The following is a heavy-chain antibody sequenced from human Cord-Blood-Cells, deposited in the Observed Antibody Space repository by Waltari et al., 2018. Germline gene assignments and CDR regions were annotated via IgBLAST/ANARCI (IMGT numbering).Heavy chain of an antibody. V-gene: IGHV4-39*07. CDR3: ARPGRAAGTDFDY. D-gene: IGHD6-13*01. CDR2: IYYSGST. CDR1: GGSISSSSYY. J-gene: IGHJ4*01. Sequence: QLQLQESGPGLVKPSETLSLTCTVSGGSISSSSYYWGWIRQPPGKGLEWIGSIYYSGSTYYNPSLKSRVTISVDTSKNQFSLKLSSVTAADTAVYYCARPGRAAGTDFDYWGHGTLVTVSS.